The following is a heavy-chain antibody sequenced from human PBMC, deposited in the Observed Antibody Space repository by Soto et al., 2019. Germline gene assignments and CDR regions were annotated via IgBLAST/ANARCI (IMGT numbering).Heavy chain of an antibody. V-gene: IGHV4-59*01. CDR3: ARAVAGFGAYWYFDL. D-gene: IGHD2-21*01. Sequence: QVQLQESGPGLVKASETLSLTCTVSGGSMSNYYWSWIRQPPGKGLEWIGSIYYSGSTHYNPSLESRVTMSLDTSKTQFSQIVRSVTAADAAVYYCARAVAGFGAYWYFDLWGRGTLVTVSS. J-gene: IGHJ2*01. CDR2: IYYSGST. CDR1: GGSMSNYY.